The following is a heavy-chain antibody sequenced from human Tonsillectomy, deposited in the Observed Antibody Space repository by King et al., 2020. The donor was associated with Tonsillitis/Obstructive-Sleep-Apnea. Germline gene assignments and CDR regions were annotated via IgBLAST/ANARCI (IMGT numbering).Heavy chain of an antibody. CDR3: ARKGVAVVGSRSAFDI. V-gene: IGHV7-4-1*02. D-gene: IGHD3-10*01. CDR1: GYSLNNYA. CDR2: INTVTGNP. Sequence: QLVQSGSELRKPGASVKVSCKASGYSLNNYAMNWVRQAPGQGPEWRGWINTVTGNPTYAQGFTGGCVFSLDTSISTAYLQISSLKAEDTAVYYCARKGVAVVGSRSAFDIWGQGTMVTVSS. J-gene: IGHJ3*02.